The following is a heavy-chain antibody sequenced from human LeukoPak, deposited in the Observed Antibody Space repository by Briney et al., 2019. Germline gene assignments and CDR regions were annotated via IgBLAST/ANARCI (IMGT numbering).Heavy chain of an antibody. V-gene: IGHV4-59*01. CDR1: GGSISSYY. D-gene: IGHD3-3*01. CDR2: IYYSGST. J-gene: IGHJ6*03. CDR3: AREAVESGYSNYYYYYYMDV. Sequence: SETLSLTCTVSGGSISSYYWSWIREPPGKALEWIGYIYYSGSTNYNPSLKSRVTVSVDTSKDQFSLKLSSVTAADTAVYYCAREAVESGYSNYYYYYYMDVWGKGTTVTVSS.